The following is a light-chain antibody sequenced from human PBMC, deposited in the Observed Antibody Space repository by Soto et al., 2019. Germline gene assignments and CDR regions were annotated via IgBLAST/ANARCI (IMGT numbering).Light chain of an antibody. CDR2: KAS. CDR3: QQANSFPLT. CDR1: QSISSW. Sequence: DIQMTQSPSTLSASVGDRVTITCRASQSISSWLAWYQQKPGKAPKLLIYKASSLESGVPSRFSGSGSGTDFTLTISSLQPDDFATYYCQQANSFPLTFGGGTKVDIK. J-gene: IGKJ4*01. V-gene: IGKV1-5*03.